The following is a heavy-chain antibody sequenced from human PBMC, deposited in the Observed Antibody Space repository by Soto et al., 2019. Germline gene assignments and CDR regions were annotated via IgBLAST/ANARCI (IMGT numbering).Heavy chain of an antibody. CDR2: IWYDGSNK. Sequence: QVQLVESGGGVVQPGRSLRLSCAASGFTFSSYGMHWVRQAPGKGLEWVAVIWYDGSNKYYADSVKGRFTISRDNSKNTLYLQMNSLRAEDTAVYYCARDRGSYSHLRYYYYYYMDVWGKGTTVTVSS. CDR1: GFTFSSYG. J-gene: IGHJ6*03. D-gene: IGHD4-4*01. CDR3: ARDRGSYSHLRYYYYYYMDV. V-gene: IGHV3-33*01.